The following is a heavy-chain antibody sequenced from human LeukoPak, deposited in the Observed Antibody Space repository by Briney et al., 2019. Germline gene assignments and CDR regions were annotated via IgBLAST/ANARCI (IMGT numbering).Heavy chain of an antibody. J-gene: IGHJ4*02. CDR3: ASGGVDY. V-gene: IGHV3-23*01. D-gene: IGHD3-10*01. CDR2: ISRSGGST. Sequence: GGSLRLSCATSGFTFSSFAMSWVRQAPGKGLEWVSGISRSGGSTYHADSVKGRFTISRDNSKNTLYLQMSSLRAEDTAVYYCASGGVDYWGQGTLLIVSS. CDR1: GFTFSSFA.